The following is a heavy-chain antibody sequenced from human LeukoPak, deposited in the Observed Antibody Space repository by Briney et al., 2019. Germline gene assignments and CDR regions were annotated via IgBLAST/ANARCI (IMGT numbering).Heavy chain of an antibody. Sequence: PGGSLRLSCAASGFTFSSYAMNWVRQAPGKGLEWVSSISTSSSYIYYADSVKGRFTIARDNAKNSLYLQMDSLRAEDTAVYYCARGYDFASGSFFDYWGQGTLVTVSS. D-gene: IGHD3-10*01. CDR3: ARGYDFASGSFFDY. CDR2: ISTSSSYI. CDR1: GFTFSSYA. V-gene: IGHV3-21*01. J-gene: IGHJ4*02.